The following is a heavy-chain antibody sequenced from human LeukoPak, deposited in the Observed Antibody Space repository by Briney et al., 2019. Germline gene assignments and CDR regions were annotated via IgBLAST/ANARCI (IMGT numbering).Heavy chain of an antibody. CDR3: AKSSPPPLRY. V-gene: IGHV3-23*01. Sequence: PGGSLRLSCAASGFRFSTYAMSWVRQAPGKGLEWVSAFSGSGGGTYYADSVKGRFTISRDNSKNTLYLQMNSLRAEDTALYYCAKSSPPPLRYWGQGTLVTVSS. CDR1: GFRFSTYA. J-gene: IGHJ4*02. CDR2: FSGSGGGT.